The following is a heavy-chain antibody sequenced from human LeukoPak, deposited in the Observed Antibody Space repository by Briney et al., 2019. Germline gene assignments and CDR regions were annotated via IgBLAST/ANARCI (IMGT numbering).Heavy chain of an antibody. CDR2: ISSSSSYI. Sequence: GGSLRLSCAASGFTFSSYSMNRVRQAPGKGLEWVSSISSSSSYIYYADSVKGRFTISRDNAKNSLYLQMNSLRAEDTAVYYCAVEVEDGILTGPSREPLVWGQGTLVTVSS. V-gene: IGHV3-21*01. J-gene: IGHJ4*02. CDR3: AVEVEDGILTGPSREPLV. CDR1: GFTFSSYS. D-gene: IGHD3-9*01.